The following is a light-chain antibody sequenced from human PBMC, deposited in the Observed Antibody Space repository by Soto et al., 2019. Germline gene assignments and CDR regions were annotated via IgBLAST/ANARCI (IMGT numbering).Light chain of an antibody. J-gene: IGLJ7*01. Sequence: NFMLTQPHSVSESPGKTVTISCTRSSGSIASNYVQWYQQRPGSAPTSVIYDDNQRPSGVPDRFSGSIDSSSNSASLTISGLKTEDEADYYCHSYDSDNVIFGGGTQLTVI. CDR3: HSYDSDNVI. CDR1: SGSIASNY. V-gene: IGLV6-57*04. CDR2: DDN.